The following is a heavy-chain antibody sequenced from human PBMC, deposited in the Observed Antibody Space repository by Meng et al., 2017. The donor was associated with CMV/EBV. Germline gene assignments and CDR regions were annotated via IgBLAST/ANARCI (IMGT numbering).Heavy chain of an antibody. CDR1: GFTFSSYS. D-gene: IGHD3-16*01. V-gene: IGHV3-21*01. Sequence: GESLKISCAASGFTFSSYSMNWVRQAPGKGLEWVSSISSSSSYIYYADSVKGRFTISRDNAKNSLYLQMNSLRAGDTAVYYCVSFHRGEIYYGMDVWGQGTTVTVSS. J-gene: IGHJ6*02. CDR3: VSFHRGEIYYGMDV. CDR2: ISSSSSYI.